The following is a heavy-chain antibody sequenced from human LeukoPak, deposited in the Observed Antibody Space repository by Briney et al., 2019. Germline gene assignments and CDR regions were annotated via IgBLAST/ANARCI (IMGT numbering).Heavy chain of an antibody. J-gene: IGHJ4*02. CDR1: GGSISSYY. CDR3: ARSPGMIVVVSEYYFDY. D-gene: IGHD3-22*01. CDR2: IYYSGST. V-gene: IGHV4-59*01. Sequence: PSETLSLTCTVSGGSISSYYWSWIPQPPGKGLEWLGYIYYSGSTNYNPSLKSRVTISVDTSKNQFSLKLSSVTAADTAVYYCARSPGMIVVVSEYYFDYWGQGTLVTVSS.